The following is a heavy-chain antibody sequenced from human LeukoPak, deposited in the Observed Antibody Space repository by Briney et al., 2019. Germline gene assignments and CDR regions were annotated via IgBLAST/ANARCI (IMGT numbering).Heavy chain of an antibody. CDR3: ARIPPVVVPAAPNWFAP. CDR2: ISAYNGNT. Sequence: ASVKVSCKASGYTFTSYGISWVRQAPGQGLEWMGWISAYNGNTNYAQKLQGRVTMTTDTSTSTAYMELRSLRSDDTAVYYCARIPPVVVPAAPNWFAPWGQGTLVTASS. J-gene: IGHJ5*02. D-gene: IGHD2-2*01. CDR1: GYTFTSYG. V-gene: IGHV1-18*04.